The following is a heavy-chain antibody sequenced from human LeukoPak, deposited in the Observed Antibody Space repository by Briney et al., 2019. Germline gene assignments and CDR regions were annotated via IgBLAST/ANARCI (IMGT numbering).Heavy chain of an antibody. CDR1: GGSFSGYY. Sequence: SETLSLTCAVYGGSFSGYYWSWIRQPPGKGLEWIGEINHSGSTKYNPSLKSRVTISVDTFKNQFSLKLSSATAADTAVYCCARAPGRPAAVFGYWGQGTLVTVSS. V-gene: IGHV4-34*01. CDR2: INHSGST. D-gene: IGHD2-2*01. CDR3: ARAPGRPAAVFGY. J-gene: IGHJ4*02.